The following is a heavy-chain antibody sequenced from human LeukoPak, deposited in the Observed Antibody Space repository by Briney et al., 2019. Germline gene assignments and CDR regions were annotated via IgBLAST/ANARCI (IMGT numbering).Heavy chain of an antibody. J-gene: IGHJ4*02. Sequence: PSETLSLTCAVYGGSFSGYYWSWIRQPPGKGLEWIGEINHSGSTNYNPSLKSRVTISVDTSKNQFSPKLSSVTAADTAVYYCARGWGSGYYRHFDYWGQGTMVTVSS. CDR2: INHSGST. CDR1: GGSFSGYY. CDR3: ARGWGSGYYRHFDY. V-gene: IGHV4-34*01. D-gene: IGHD3-22*01.